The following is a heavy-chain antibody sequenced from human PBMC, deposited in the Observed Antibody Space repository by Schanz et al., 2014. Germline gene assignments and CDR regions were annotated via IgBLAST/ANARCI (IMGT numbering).Heavy chain of an antibody. D-gene: IGHD3-10*01. CDR1: GFTFSSYA. Sequence: EVQLLESGGGLVQPGGSLRLSCAASGFTFSSYAMSWVRQAPGKGLEWVSAISGSGGSTYYADSVKGRFTISRDNSKNTLYLQMSSLRPEDTAVYYCARGGFGEVSYFDYWGQGTLVTVSS. CDR3: ARGGFGEVSYFDY. V-gene: IGHV3-23*01. J-gene: IGHJ4*02. CDR2: ISGSGGST.